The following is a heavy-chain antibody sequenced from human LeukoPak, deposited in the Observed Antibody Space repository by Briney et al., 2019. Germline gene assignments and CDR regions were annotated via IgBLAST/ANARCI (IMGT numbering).Heavy chain of an antibody. CDR1: GYTFTSYD. V-gene: IGHV1-8*01. CDR3: ARARFVAATRGGDWFDP. D-gene: IGHD2-15*01. Sequence: ASVKVSCKASGYTFTSYDINWVRQATGQGLEWMGWMNPNSGNTGYAQKFQGRVTMTRNTSISKAYMELSSLRSEDTAVYYCARARFVAATRGGDWFDPWGQGTLVTVSS. J-gene: IGHJ5*02. CDR2: MNPNSGNT.